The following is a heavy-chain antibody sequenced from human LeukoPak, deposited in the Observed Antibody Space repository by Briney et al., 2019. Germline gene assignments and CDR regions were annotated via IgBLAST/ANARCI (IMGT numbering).Heavy chain of an antibody. CDR2: INSDGTST. D-gene: IGHD2-15*01. CDR1: TFTFSSYW. V-gene: IGHV3-74*01. Sequence: GGSLRLSCAVSTFTFSSYWMHWVRQVPGKGLVWVSRINSDGTSTSYADSVKGRFTISRDNAKNTLYLQMNSLRAEDTAVYYCESVVEEGLYGMDVWGQGTTVTVSS. J-gene: IGHJ6*02. CDR3: ESVVEEGLYGMDV.